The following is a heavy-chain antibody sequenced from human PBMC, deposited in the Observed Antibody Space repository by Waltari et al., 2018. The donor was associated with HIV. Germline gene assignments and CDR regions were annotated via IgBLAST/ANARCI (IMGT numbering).Heavy chain of an antibody. D-gene: IGHD4-17*01. V-gene: IGHV3-21*06. CDR2: ISRTRDYI. CDR3: TATVTTRGTFDY. J-gene: IGHJ4*02. CDR1: GLTFGTYA. Sequence: EVQLVESGGGLAKPGGSRRLSCAASGLTFGTYAMNWVRQAPGKGLEWIGYISRTRDYIYYEDSVKGRFIISRDNAKNSVVLDMNKMRDVDTAVYYCTATVTTRGTFDYWGQGTMVPVS.